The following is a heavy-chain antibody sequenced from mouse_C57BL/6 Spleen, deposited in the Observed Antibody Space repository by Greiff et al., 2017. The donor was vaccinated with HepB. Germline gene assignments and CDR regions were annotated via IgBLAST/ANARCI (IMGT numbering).Heavy chain of an antibody. D-gene: IGHD2-4*01. CDR1: GYTFTSYW. J-gene: IGHJ4*01. V-gene: IGHV1-55*01. CDR2: IYPGSGST. CDR3: AREGGTMITTGDYYAMDY. Sequence: QVQLQQPGAELVKPGASVKMSCKASGYTFTSYWITWVKQRPGQGLEWIGDIYPGSGSTNYNEKFKSKATLTVDTSSSTAYMQLSSLTSEDSAVYYCAREGGTMITTGDYYAMDYWGQGTSVTVSS.